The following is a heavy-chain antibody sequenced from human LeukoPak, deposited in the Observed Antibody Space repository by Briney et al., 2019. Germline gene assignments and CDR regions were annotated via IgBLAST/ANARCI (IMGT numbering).Heavy chain of an antibody. D-gene: IGHD2-2*02. J-gene: IGHJ5*02. CDR2: ISAYNGNT. Sequence: ASVKVSCKASGYTFTSYGISWVRQAPGQGLEWMGWISAYNGNTNYAQELQGRVTMTTDTSTSTAYMELRSLRSDDTAVYYCARDRESDIVVVPAAIRWFDPWGQGALVTVSS. CDR1: GYTFTSYG. V-gene: IGHV1-18*01. CDR3: ARDRESDIVVVPAAIRWFDP.